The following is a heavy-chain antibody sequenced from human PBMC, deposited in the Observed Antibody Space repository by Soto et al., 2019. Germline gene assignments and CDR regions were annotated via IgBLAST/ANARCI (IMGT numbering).Heavy chain of an antibody. CDR1: GFTFSDYY. V-gene: IGHV3-11*01. CDR3: AKGVLAAVTNTYDS. Sequence: QVQLVESGGALVKPGGSLRLSCAVSGFTFSDYYMNWIRQAPGKGLDWVSYISKGGETIYYADSVKGRFTISRDNAKNSLFLQMDSLRVEDTAMYYCAKGVLAAVTNTYDSWGQGTLVTVSS. D-gene: IGHD6-13*01. CDR2: ISKGGETI. J-gene: IGHJ4*02.